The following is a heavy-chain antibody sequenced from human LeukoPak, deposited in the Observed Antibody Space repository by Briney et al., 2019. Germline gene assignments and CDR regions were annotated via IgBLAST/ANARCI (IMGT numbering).Heavy chain of an antibody. CDR3: ARALDSTSYYDFWSGYYKIDYFDY. J-gene: IGHJ4*02. D-gene: IGHD3-3*01. Sequence: PGGSLRLSCAASGFTFDDYGMSWVRQAPGKGLEWVSGINWNGGSTGYADSVKGRFTISRDNAKNSLYLQMNSLRAEDTALYYCARALDSTSYYDFWSGYYKIDYFDYWGQGTLVTVSS. CDR2: INWNGGST. V-gene: IGHV3-20*04. CDR1: GFTFDDYG.